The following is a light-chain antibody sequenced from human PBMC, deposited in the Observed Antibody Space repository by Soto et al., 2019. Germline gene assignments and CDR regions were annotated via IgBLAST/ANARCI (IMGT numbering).Light chain of an antibody. CDR3: QHYNSYSEA. Sequence: DIQMTHSPSTLSGSVGSRCNITCRASQTISSWLAWYQKKPGKAPKLLIYKVSTLKSGVPSRFSGSGSGTELTLTISSLKNDDFATYYCQHYNSYSEAFGQGTQVDI. V-gene: IGKV1-5*03. J-gene: IGKJ1*01. CDR2: KVS. CDR1: QTISSW.